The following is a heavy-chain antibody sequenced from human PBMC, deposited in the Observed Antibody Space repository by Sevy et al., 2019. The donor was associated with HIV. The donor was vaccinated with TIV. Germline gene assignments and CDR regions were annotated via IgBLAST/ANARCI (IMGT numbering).Heavy chain of an antibody. CDR3: AQEPFGRFES. V-gene: IGHV3-7*01. D-gene: IGHD3-16*01. CDR1: GFTFSANW. J-gene: IGHJ4*02. CDR2: IKGDGSDK. Sequence: GGSLRLSCAASGFTFSANWMNWVRQAPGKGLEWVANIKGDGSDKHYVDSVEGRFTISRDNAKNLLYLQMNSLRVEDTAVYYCAQEPFGRFESWVQGTLVTVSS.